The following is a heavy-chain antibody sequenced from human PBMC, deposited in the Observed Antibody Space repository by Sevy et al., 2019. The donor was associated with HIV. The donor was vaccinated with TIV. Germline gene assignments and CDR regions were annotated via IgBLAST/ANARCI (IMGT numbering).Heavy chain of an antibody. CDR2: IHSDDTT. V-gene: IGHV3-66*01. D-gene: IGHD5-18*01. CDR1: GFTVNSNY. CDR3: ARGKSGYGYALNY. J-gene: IGHJ4*02. Sequence: GGSLRLSCAASGFTVNSNYMTWVRQAPGKGLEGVSVIHSDDTTYHADSLKDSFTLSRDNFKNTLYLHMSSLRAEDTAVYYCARGKSGYGYALNYWGQGTLVTVSS.